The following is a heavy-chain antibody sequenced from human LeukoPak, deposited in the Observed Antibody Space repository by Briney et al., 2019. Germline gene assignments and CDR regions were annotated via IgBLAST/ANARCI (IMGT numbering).Heavy chain of an antibody. CDR3: AGVSGLLFHSFRGYFDY. Sequence: SETLSLTCSVSGYSIGSGYDWAWIRQPPGKGLEWIGSINYSGSTYYNPSLKSRVTISVDTSKTQFSLNLSSVTAADTATFYCAGVSGLLFHSFRGYFDYWGQGTLVTVSS. V-gene: IGHV4-38-2*02. J-gene: IGHJ4*02. D-gene: IGHD2-21*02. CDR1: GYSIGSGYD. CDR2: INYSGST.